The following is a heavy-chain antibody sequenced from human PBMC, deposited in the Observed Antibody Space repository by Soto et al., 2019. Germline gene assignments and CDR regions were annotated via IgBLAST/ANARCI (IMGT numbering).Heavy chain of an antibody. J-gene: IGHJ4*02. D-gene: IGHD6-13*01. CDR1: ASTFGEFA. V-gene: IGHV3-23*01. Sequence: GGSLRLSCVGSASTFGEFAMSWVRQAPGKGLEWISSISGSGSSTFHSPTARGRFTISRDNSKKTLYLQLNSLRADDTATFYCARHGSSWHEFDFWGQGTPVTVS. CDR2: ISGSGSST. CDR3: ARHGSSWHEFDF.